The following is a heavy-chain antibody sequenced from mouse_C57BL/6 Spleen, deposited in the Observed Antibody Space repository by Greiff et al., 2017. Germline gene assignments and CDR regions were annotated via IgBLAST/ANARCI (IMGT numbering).Heavy chain of an antibody. CDR3: ARGGGFAY. J-gene: IGHJ3*01. CDR2: INPGSGGT. V-gene: IGHV1-54*01. CDR1: GYAFTNYL. Sequence: VQLQQSGAELVRPGTSVKVSCKASGYAFTNYLIEWVKQRPGQGLEWIGVINPGSGGTNYNEKFKGKATLTADKSSSTAYMHLSSLTSEDSAVYFCARGGGFAYWGQGTLVTVSA.